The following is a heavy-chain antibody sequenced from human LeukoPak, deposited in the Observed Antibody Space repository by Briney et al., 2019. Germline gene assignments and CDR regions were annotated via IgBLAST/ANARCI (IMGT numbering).Heavy chain of an antibody. Sequence: GGSLRLSCVASGFTFSSYWMSWVRQAPGKGLEWVANIKQDGSEKYYVDSVKGRFTISRDNAKNSLYLQMNSLRAEDTAVYYCAKALTQWLVVGNFDYWGQGTLVTVSS. V-gene: IGHV3-7*01. CDR2: IKQDGSEK. D-gene: IGHD6-19*01. J-gene: IGHJ4*02. CDR3: AKALTQWLVVGNFDY. CDR1: GFTFSSYW.